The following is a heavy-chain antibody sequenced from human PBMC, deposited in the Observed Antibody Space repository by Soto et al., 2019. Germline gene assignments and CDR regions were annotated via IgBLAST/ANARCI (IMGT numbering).Heavy chain of an antibody. J-gene: IGHJ6*02. V-gene: IGHV3-23*01. Sequence: HPGGSLRLSCAASGFTFSSYAMSWVRQAPGKGLEWVSAISGSGGSTYYADSVKGRFTISRDNSKNTLYLQMNSLRAEDTAVYYCARTQGSSGWYFGVYNYYYGMDVWGQGTTVTVSS. D-gene: IGHD6-19*01. CDR1: GFTFSSYA. CDR2: ISGSGGST. CDR3: ARTQGSSGWYFGVYNYYYGMDV.